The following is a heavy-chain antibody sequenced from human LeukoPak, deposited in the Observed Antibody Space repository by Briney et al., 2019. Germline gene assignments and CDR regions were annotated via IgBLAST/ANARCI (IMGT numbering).Heavy chain of an antibody. CDR1: GGSISGYH. V-gene: IGHV4-59*01. D-gene: IGHD2-15*01. Sequence: PSETLSLTCTGSGGSISGYHLSWLRQPPGKGLEWIGYIYYSGSTNYNPSLKSRVTISVDTSKNQFSLKLSSVTAADTAVYYCARDGDMPFPMDVWGKGTTVTVSS. CDR2: IYYSGST. J-gene: IGHJ6*04. CDR3: ARDGDMPFPMDV.